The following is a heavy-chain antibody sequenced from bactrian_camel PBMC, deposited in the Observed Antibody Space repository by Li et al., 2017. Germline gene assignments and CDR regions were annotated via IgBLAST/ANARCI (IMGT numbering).Heavy chain of an antibody. J-gene: IGHJ6*01. V-gene: IGHV3S42*01. CDR3: AADPARINFDV. Sequence: QLVESGGGLVQPGGSLRLSCQASGVAFSRYAIHWVRRAPGKGLEWVSAVSGDGLSTWYAHSVKGRFTISRDIAKNTLYLQLNSLKTEDTAVYYCAADPARINFDVWGQGTQVTVS. CDR1: GVAFSRYA. CDR2: VSGDGLST.